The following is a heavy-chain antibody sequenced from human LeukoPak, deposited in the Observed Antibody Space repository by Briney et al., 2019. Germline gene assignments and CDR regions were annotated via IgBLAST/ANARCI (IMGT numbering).Heavy chain of an antibody. V-gene: IGHV5-51*01. CDR1: GDDFTKFW. Sequence: GESLKISCQDSGDDFTKFWVAWVRQMPGKGLEWMGIIFPIDSDTKYSPSFQGQVIISVDKSIKTAYPQWSSLKASDTATYYCTKGLLGRWFDPWGQGTLVTVTS. D-gene: IGHD3-10*01. J-gene: IGHJ5*02. CDR3: TKGLLGRWFDP. CDR2: IFPIDSDT.